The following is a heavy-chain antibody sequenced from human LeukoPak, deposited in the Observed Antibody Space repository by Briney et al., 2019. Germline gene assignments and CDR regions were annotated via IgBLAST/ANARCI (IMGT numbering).Heavy chain of an antibody. CDR1: GYTFTGYY. CDR3: ARDDPSGANWFDP. Sequence: ASLKVSCKASGYTFTGYYMHWVRQAPGQGLEWMGWINPNSGGTNYAQKFQGRVTMTRDTSISTAYMELSRLRSDDTAVYYCARDDPSGANWFDPWGQGTLVTVSS. D-gene: IGHD3-10*01. J-gene: IGHJ5*02. CDR2: INPNSGGT. V-gene: IGHV1-2*02.